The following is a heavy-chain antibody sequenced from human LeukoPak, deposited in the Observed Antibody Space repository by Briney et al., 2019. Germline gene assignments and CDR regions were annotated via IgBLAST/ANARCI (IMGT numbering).Heavy chain of an antibody. V-gene: IGHV1-46*01. D-gene: IGHD1-20*01. CDR2: INPSGGST. CDR3: ARDSGITGTTVDQGGPYNWFDP. J-gene: IGHJ5*02. Sequence: ASVKVSCKASGYPFTSYFMHWVRQAPGQGLEWMGMINPSGGSTSYAQKFQGRVTMTRDTSTSTVYMELSSLRSEDTAVYYCARDSGITGTTVDQGGPYNWFDPWGQGTLVTVSS. CDR1: GYPFTSYF.